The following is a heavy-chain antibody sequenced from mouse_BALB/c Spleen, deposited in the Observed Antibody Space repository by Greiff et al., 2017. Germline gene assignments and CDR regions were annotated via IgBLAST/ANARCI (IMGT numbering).Heavy chain of an antibody. CDR3: ARASGARALAWFAY. Sequence: VQLQQSGAELVKPGASVKLSCTASGFNIKDTYMHWVKQRPEQGLEWIGRIDPANGNTKYDPKFQGKATITADTSSNTAYLQLNSLTSEDSAVYYCARASGARALAWFAYWGQGTLVTVSA. V-gene: IGHV14-3*02. J-gene: IGHJ3*01. D-gene: IGHD3-1*01. CDR1: GFNIKDTY. CDR2: IDPANGNT.